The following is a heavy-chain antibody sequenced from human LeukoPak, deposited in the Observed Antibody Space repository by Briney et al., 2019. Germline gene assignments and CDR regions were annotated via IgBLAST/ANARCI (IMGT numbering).Heavy chain of an antibody. CDR2: IYYSGST. J-gene: IGHJ3*02. D-gene: IGHD3-22*01. CDR3: ARVTHMIVVVNDAFDI. Sequence: PSETLSLTCTVSGGSISSYYWGWIRQPPGKGLEWIGSIYYSGSTYYNPSLKSRVTISVDTSKNQFSLKLSSVTAADTAVYYCARVTHMIVVVNDAFDIWGQGTMVTVPS. V-gene: IGHV4-39*07. CDR1: GGSISSYY.